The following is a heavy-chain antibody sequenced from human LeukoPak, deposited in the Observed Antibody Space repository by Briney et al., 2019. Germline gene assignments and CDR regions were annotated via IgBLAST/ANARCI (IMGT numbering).Heavy chain of an antibody. D-gene: IGHD4-17*01. V-gene: IGHV3-23*01. Sequence: GGSLRLSCAASGFFFSNYDMNWVRQAPGSGLEWVSGLSGSGGSTFYADSVKGRFTISRDNSKNTVYLQMNSLRGEDTAMYYCAGGVTVTTDFWGQGTLVTVSS. CDR1: GFFFSNYD. J-gene: IGHJ4*02. CDR3: AGGVTVTTDF. CDR2: LSGSGGST.